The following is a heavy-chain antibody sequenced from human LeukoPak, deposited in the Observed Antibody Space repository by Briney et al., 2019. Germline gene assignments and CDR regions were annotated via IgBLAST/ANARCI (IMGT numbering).Heavy chain of an antibody. Sequence: ASVKVSCKASGYTFATYYMHWVRQAPGQGLERMGIINPSTGTTNYAQKFQGRVTMTRDTSTTTVYMELSSLRSEDTAVFYCARGGRVAASFFDYWGQGTLVTVSS. D-gene: IGHD6-13*01. V-gene: IGHV1-46*01. CDR1: GYTFATYY. J-gene: IGHJ4*02. CDR3: ARGGRVAASFFDY. CDR2: INPSTGTT.